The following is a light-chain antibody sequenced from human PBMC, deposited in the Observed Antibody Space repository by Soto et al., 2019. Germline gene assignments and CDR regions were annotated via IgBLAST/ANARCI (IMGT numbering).Light chain of an antibody. CDR3: QQYNSYS. CDR2: GAS. J-gene: IGKJ1*01. Sequence: EIVLTQSPGTLSLSPGERATLFCRASQSVSDNLAWYQQRPGQSPRLLIYGASSRASGVPARFSGSGSGTEFTLTISSLQPDDFATYYCQQYNSYSFGQGTKVDIK. CDR1: QSVSDN. V-gene: IGKV3-15*01.